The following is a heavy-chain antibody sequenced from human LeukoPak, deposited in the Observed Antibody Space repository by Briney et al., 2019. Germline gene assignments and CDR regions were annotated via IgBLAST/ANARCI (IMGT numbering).Heavy chain of an antibody. CDR2: IIPIFGTA. D-gene: IGHD3-9*01. Sequence: SVKVSCKASGGTFSSYAISWVRQAPGQGLEWMGGIIPIFGTANYAQKFQGRVTITADRSTSTAYMELSSLRSEDTAVYYCARRVLLYDILTAYSRYYYYYMDVWGRGTTVTISS. CDR1: GGTFSSYA. CDR3: ARRVLLYDILTAYSRYYYYYMDV. J-gene: IGHJ6*03. V-gene: IGHV1-69*06.